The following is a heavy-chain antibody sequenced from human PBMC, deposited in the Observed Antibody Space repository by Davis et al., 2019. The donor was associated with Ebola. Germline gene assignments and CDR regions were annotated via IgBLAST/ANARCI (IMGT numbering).Heavy chain of an antibody. V-gene: IGHV1-18*04. CDR2: INPHNGNT. CDR1: GYTFTSYG. CDR3: ARAQFPTTSDH. Sequence: ASVKVSCKASGYTFTSYGITWVRQAPGQGLEWMGWINPHNGNTNYAQNVQGRVTMTTDTSTSTAYMEVGILRSDDTAVYYCARAQFPTTSDHWGQGNLVTVSS. J-gene: IGHJ4*02. D-gene: IGHD1-1*01.